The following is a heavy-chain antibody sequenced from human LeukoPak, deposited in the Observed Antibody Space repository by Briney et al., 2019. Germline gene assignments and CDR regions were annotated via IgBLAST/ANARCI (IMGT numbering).Heavy chain of an antibody. D-gene: IGHD2-15*01. J-gene: IGHJ4*02. Sequence: GGSLRLSCAASRFIFNRYWMSCVRQAPGRGREWVSAISGSGGRTYYADSVKGRFTISKDNSKNTLYLQMNSLRAEDTAVYYCAKERPTRRYCSGVSCYSRYFDYWGQGTLVTVSS. V-gene: IGHV3-23*01. CDR1: RFIFNRYW. CDR3: AKERPTRRYCSGVSCYSRYFDY. CDR2: ISGSGGRT.